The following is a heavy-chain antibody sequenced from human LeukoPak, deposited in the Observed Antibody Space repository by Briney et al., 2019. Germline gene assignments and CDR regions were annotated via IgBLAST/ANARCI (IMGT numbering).Heavy chain of an antibody. D-gene: IGHD2-2*01. CDR1: GGSISSYY. J-gene: IGHJ6*03. CDR2: IYATGST. V-gene: IGHV4-4*09. CDR3: ARVVVPAAILYVHCYYMDV. Sequence: SETLSLTCTVSGGSISSYYWSWIRQPPGKGLEWIGYIYATGSTNYNPSLKSRVTISVDTSKNQFSLKLSSVTAADTAVYYCARVVVPAAILYVHCYYMDVWGKGTTVTVSS.